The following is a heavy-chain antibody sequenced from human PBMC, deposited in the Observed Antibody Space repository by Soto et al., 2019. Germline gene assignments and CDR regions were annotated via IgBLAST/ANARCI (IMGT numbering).Heavy chain of an antibody. V-gene: IGHV4-34*01. CDR2: INHSGNT. Sequence: SETLSLTCAVYGASLSDNYCNWLRQPPGKGLEWIVEINHSGNTNYNPSLRSRVTISIDTSKNRLSLDLGSVSAADTAVYYCARSVVGGGYCSDASCYFLDSWGQGSLVTVSS. J-gene: IGHJ4*02. CDR3: ARSVVGGGYCSDASCYFLDS. CDR1: GASLSDNY. D-gene: IGHD2-15*01.